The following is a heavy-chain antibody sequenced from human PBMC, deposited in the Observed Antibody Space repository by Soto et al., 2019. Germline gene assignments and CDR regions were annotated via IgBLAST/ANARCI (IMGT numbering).Heavy chain of an antibody. CDR1: GFTFSSYA. CDR2: ISGSGGST. Sequence: PGGSLRLSCAASGFTFSSYAMSWVRQAPGKGLEWVSAISGSGGSTYYADSVKGRFTISRDNSKNTLYLQMNSLRAEDTAVYYCAKDGSSGWYGIPNWFDPWGQGTLVTVSS. D-gene: IGHD6-19*01. V-gene: IGHV3-23*01. J-gene: IGHJ5*02. CDR3: AKDGSSGWYGIPNWFDP.